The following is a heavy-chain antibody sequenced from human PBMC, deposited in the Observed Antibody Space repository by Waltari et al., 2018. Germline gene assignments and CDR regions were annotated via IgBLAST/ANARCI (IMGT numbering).Heavy chain of an antibody. CDR2: INHSGST. CDR3: ARGLTYYDFWSGYYKAPDAFDI. CDR1: GGSFSGYY. D-gene: IGHD3-3*01. V-gene: IGHV4-34*01. J-gene: IGHJ3*02. Sequence: QVQLQQWGAGLLKPSETLSLTCAVYGGSFSGYYWSWIRQPPGQGMEWIGEINHSGSTNYNPALKSRVTISVDTSKNQFSLKLSSVTAADTAVYYCARGLTYYDFWSGYYKAPDAFDIWGQGTMVTVSS.